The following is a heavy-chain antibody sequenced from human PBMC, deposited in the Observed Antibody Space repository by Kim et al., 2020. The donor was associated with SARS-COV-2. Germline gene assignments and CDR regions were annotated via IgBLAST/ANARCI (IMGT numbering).Heavy chain of an antibody. Sequence: SETLSLTCTVSGGSISSGGYYWSWIRQHPGKGLEWIGYIYYSGSTYYNPSLKSRVTISVDTSKNQFSLKLSSVTAADTAVYYCARGVGAAAGDFDYWGQGTLVPVAS. CDR2: IYYSGST. CDR1: GGSISSGGYY. V-gene: IGHV4-31*03. J-gene: IGHJ4*02. D-gene: IGHD6-13*01. CDR3: ARGVGAAAGDFDY.